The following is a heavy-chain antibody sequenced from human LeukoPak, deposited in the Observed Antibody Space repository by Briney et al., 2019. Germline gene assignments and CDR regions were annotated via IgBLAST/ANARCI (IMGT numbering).Heavy chain of an antibody. Sequence: SETLSLTCTVSGGSLSPYYWTWIRQPRGKGLEWIGYIYHTGTTKYNPSLSYRVTISVETSKNQFSLRLKSVTAADTAIYYCARLDSGDHGNIPHWGQGTLVTVSS. J-gene: IGHJ1*01. CDR1: GGSLSPYY. CDR2: IYHTGTT. D-gene: IGHD1-26*01. CDR3: ARLDSGDHGNIPH. V-gene: IGHV4-59*08.